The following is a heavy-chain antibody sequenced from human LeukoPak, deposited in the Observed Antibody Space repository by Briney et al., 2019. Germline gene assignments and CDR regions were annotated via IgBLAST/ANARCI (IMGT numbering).Heavy chain of an antibody. CDR1: GYTFTSYG. CDR3: ARGTETYYYDSSGHASVY. CDR2: ISAYNGNT. J-gene: IGHJ4*02. V-gene: IGHV1-18*01. D-gene: IGHD3-22*01. Sequence: ASVKVSCKASGYTFTSYGISWVRQAPGQGLEWVGWISAYNGNTNYAQKLQGRVTMTTDTSTSTAYMELRSLRSDDTAVYYCARGTETYYYDSSGHASVYWGQGTLVTVSS.